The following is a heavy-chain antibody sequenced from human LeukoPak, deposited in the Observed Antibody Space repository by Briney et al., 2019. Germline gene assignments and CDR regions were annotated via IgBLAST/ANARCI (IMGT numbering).Heavy chain of an antibody. Sequence: SETLSLTCAVYGGSFSGYYWSWIRQPPGKGLEWIGEINHSGSTNYNPSLKSRVTISVDTSKNQFSLKLSSVTAADTAVYYCARNGIVGDDAFDIWGQGTMVTVSS. D-gene: IGHD1-26*01. J-gene: IGHJ3*02. CDR1: GGSFSGYY. CDR2: INHSGST. V-gene: IGHV4-34*01. CDR3: ARNGIVGDDAFDI.